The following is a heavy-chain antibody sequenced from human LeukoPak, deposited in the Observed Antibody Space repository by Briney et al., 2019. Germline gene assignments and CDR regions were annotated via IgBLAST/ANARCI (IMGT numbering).Heavy chain of an antibody. CDR3: ARKALPGNLFDP. CDR1: GDSISSYY. Sequence: SETLSLTCTVSGDSISSYYWSWIRQPAGKGLEWIGRIYTSGSTNYNPSLKSRVTMSLDTSKNQFSLNLSSVTAADTAVYYCARKALPGNLFDPWGQGTLVTVSS. V-gene: IGHV4-4*07. CDR2: IYTSGST. J-gene: IGHJ5*02.